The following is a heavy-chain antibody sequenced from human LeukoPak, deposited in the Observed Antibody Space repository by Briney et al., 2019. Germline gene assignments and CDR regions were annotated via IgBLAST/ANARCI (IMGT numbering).Heavy chain of an antibody. CDR1: GYTFTSYE. Sequence: ASVKVSCKASGYTFTSYEINWARQATGQGLEWMGWMNPNSGNTWYARNFQGRVTMTRDSSISTAYMELTSLRSEDTAIYYCATKGANHGSGSFGYAMDVWGQGTTVTVPS. V-gene: IGHV1-8*01. D-gene: IGHD3-10*01. J-gene: IGHJ6*02. CDR3: ATKGANHGSGSFGYAMDV. CDR2: MNPNSGNT.